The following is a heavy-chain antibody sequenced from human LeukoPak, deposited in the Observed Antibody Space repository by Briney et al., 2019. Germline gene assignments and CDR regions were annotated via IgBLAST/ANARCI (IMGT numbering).Heavy chain of an antibody. Sequence: ASVKVSCKASGYTFTGQYMHWVRQAPGQGLEWMGWINPNSGDTLYAQRFQGRVTMTRDTSISTVYMDMSRLTSDDTAVYYCARRLGYYYGSGTFGYWGQGTLVTVSS. J-gene: IGHJ4*02. CDR2: INPNSGDT. D-gene: IGHD3-10*01. CDR1: GYTFTGQY. V-gene: IGHV1-2*02. CDR3: ARRLGYYYGSGTFGY.